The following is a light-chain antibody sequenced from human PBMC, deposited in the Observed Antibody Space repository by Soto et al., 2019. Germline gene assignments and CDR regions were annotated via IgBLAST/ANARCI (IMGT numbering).Light chain of an antibody. CDR2: AAS. CDR3: QQYGTSPLT. J-gene: IGKJ4*01. CDR1: QSVSSN. Sequence: EIVMTQSPATLSVSPGERATLSCRASQSVSSNLAWYQQKPGQAPRLLIYAASSRAPGIPDRFSGSGSGTDSTLTISRLEPEDFAVYYCQQYGTSPLTFGGGTKVDIK. V-gene: IGKV3-20*01.